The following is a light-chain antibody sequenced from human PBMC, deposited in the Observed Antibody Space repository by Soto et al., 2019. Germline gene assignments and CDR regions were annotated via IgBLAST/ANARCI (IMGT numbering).Light chain of an antibody. CDR2: DAS. CDR1: QSVSSY. CDR3: QHRSSWPYT. J-gene: IGKJ2*01. Sequence: EIVLTQSPATLSLSPGERATLSCRASQSVSSYLAWYQQKPGQAPRLLIYDASNRATGIPARFSGTGSGTDFTLTISSLAPDDFAFYYCQHRSSWPYTFGQGTKLEIK. V-gene: IGKV3-11*01.